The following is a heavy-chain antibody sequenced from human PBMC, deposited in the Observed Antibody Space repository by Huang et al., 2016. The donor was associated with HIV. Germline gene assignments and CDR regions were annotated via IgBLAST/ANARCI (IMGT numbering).Heavy chain of an antibody. V-gene: IGHV3-30*02. D-gene: IGHD3-3*01. J-gene: IGHJ4*02. CDR1: GFTVGGFG. CDR2: IRYDGNNY. CDR3: AKDLTYTFGRHFDY. Sequence: QVQLVESGGGVVQPGGSLRLSCTAGGFTVGGFGMHWFRQAPGNGLEWVAFIRYDGNNYYYADSVRGRFTISRDNSKDTLYLQMNRLRPDDSAVYYCAKDLTYTFGRHFDYWGRGTLVTVSS.